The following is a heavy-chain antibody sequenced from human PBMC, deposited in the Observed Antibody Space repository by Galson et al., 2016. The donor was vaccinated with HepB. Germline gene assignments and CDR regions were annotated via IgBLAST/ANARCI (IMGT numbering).Heavy chain of an antibody. CDR1: GFTFSSHS. V-gene: IGHV3-48*01. D-gene: IGHD4-11*01. J-gene: IGHJ5*01. CDR2: ISGSSDKI. Sequence: SLRLSCAASGFTFSSHSMNWVRQAPGKGLEWLAYISGSSDKIYYGDSVKGRFTISRDNSKNTLNLQMNSLRAEDTAVYYCAKVATPNRNYENWFDSWGQGTLVTVSS. CDR3: AKVATPNRNYENWFDS.